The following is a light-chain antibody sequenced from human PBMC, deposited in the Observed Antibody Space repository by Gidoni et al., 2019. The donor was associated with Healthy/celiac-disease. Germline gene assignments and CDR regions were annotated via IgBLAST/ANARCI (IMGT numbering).Light chain of an antibody. J-gene: IGKJ4*01. Sequence: DIKMTQSPSSLSASVGDRVTITCQASQDISNYLNWYQQKPGKAPKLLIYDASNLETGVPSRFSGSGSGTDFTFTISSLQPEDIATYYCQQYDNLLLTFXGXTKVEIK. CDR3: QQYDNLLLT. CDR2: DAS. CDR1: QDISNY. V-gene: IGKV1-33*01.